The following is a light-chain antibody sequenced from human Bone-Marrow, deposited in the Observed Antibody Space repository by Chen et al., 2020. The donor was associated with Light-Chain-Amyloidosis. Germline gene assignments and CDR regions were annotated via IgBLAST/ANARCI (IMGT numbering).Light chain of an antibody. Sequence: SYELTQPPSVAVSTGKTTRNTCSGDDLPTKYAYWYQQKPGQAPVLVIHRDTERPSGISVRFSGSSSGTTATWTISRVQAEDDADYHCQSADSSGTYEVIFGGGTKLTVL. CDR2: RDT. CDR3: QSADSSGTYEVI. J-gene: IGLJ2*01. CDR1: DLPTKY. V-gene: IGLV3-25*03.